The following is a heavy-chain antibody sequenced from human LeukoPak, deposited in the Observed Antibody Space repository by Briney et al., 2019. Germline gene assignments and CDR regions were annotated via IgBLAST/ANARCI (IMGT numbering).Heavy chain of an antibody. Sequence: SETLSLTCTVSDGSISDSYWSWIRQPPGKGLEWIGNIYYSGSTNYNPSLKSRVTISVDTSKNQFSLKLSSVTAADTAVYYCTRGSIAYYYMDVWGKGTTVTISS. CDR1: DGSISDSY. J-gene: IGHJ6*03. CDR2: IYYSGST. V-gene: IGHV4-59*01. D-gene: IGHD3-22*01. CDR3: TRGSIAYYYMDV.